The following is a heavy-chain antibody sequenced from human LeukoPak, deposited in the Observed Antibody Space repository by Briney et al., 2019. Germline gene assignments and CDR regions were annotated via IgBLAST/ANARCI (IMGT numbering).Heavy chain of an antibody. CDR1: GDSISSSNW. Sequence: PSGTLSLTCAVSGDSISSSNWWSWVRQPPGKGLEWIGKIYHSGSTNYNPSLKSRVTISVDKSKNQFSLKVTSVTAADTAVYYCARDEYQRGGQYYYYYYMDVWGKGTTVTISS. CDR3: ARDEYQRGGQYYYYYYMDV. D-gene: IGHD2-2*01. V-gene: IGHV4-4*02. J-gene: IGHJ6*03. CDR2: IYHSGST.